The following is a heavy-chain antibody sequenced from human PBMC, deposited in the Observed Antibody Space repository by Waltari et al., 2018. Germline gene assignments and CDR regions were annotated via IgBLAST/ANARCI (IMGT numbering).Heavy chain of an antibody. J-gene: IGHJ5*02. CDR1: GYTFPLYS. CDR3: ARDRTVVPAAIGWFDP. CDR2: INPNSGGT. D-gene: IGHD2-2*01. Sequence: QVQLVQSGAEVKKPGASVKVSCQASGYTFPLYSMHWLRQAPGQGLEWRGWINPNSGGTNYAQKFQGRVTMTRDTSISTAYMELSRLRSDDTAVYYCARDRTVVPAAIGWFDPWGQGTLVTVSS. V-gene: IGHV1-2*02.